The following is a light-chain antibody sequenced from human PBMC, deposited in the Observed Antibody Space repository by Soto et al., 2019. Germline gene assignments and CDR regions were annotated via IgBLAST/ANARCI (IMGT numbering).Light chain of an antibody. CDR3: SSYTSTSTLIV. CDR1: SSDVGAYNY. J-gene: IGLJ1*01. V-gene: IGLV2-14*01. Sequence: SALTQPASVSGSPGQSITISCTGTSSDVGAYNYVSWYQQLPGTAPKLMIYGVTIRPSGVSNRFSGSKSGNTASLTISGLQAEDEADYYCSSYTSTSTLIVFGTGTKLTVL. CDR2: GVT.